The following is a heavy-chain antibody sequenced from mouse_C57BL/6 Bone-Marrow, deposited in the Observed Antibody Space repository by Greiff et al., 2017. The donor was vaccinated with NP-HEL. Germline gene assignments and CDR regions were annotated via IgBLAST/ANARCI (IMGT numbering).Heavy chain of an antibody. CDR1: GYTFTSYW. J-gene: IGHJ2*01. CDR3: ARLGIYYGNYNY. CDR2: IYPGSGST. V-gene: IGHV1-55*01. Sequence: QVQLQRPGAELVKPGASVKMSCKASGYTFTSYWITWVKQRPGQGLEWIGDIYPGSGSTNYNEKFKSKATLTVDTSSSTAYMQLSSLTSEDSAVYYCARLGIYYGNYNYWGQGTTLTVSS. D-gene: IGHD2-1*01.